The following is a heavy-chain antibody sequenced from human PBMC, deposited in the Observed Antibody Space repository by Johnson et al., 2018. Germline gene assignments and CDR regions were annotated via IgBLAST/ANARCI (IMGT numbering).Heavy chain of an antibody. J-gene: IGHJ6*04. CDR3: TTDRCSGSSCLDV. CDR1: GFTFNNAW. D-gene: IGHD2-15*01. Sequence: EVQLVESGGGLVKPGGSLRLSCAASGFTFNNAWMNWIRQAPGKGLEWVGRIKTKADGGPTHYAAPVKGRFTISRDDSENTLYLQMNSLKTEDTAVYYCTTDRCSGSSCLDVWGKGTTVIVSS. CDR2: IKTKADGGPT. V-gene: IGHV3-15*07.